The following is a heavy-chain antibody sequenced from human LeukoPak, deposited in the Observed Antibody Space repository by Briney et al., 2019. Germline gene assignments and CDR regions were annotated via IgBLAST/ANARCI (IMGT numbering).Heavy chain of an antibody. Sequence: PSETLSLTCAASGYSISSGYYWGWIRQPPGKGLEWIGSIYHSGSTYYNPSLKSRVTISVDTSKNQFSLKLSSVTAADTAVYYCARDYYDSSGPPRAFDYWGQGTLVTVSS. CDR1: GYSISSGYY. J-gene: IGHJ4*02. D-gene: IGHD3-22*01. V-gene: IGHV4-38-2*02. CDR2: IYHSGST. CDR3: ARDYYDSSGPPRAFDY.